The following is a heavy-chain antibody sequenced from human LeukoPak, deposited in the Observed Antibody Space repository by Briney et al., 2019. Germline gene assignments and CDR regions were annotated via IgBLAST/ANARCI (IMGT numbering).Heavy chain of an antibody. D-gene: IGHD6-19*01. CDR2: IYYSEST. Sequence: SETLSLTCTVSGGSISSYYWSWIRQPPGKGLEWIGYIYYSESTNYNPSLKSRVTISVDTSKNQFSLKLSSVTAADTAVYYCARQLYSSGWSFDYWGQGTLVTVSS. CDR1: GGSISSYY. CDR3: ARQLYSSGWSFDY. J-gene: IGHJ4*02. V-gene: IGHV4-59*01.